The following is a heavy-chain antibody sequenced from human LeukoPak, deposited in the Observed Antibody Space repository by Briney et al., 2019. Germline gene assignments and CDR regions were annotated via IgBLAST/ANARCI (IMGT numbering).Heavy chain of an antibody. CDR3: ARRISSSWQFDY. Sequence: GGSLRLSCAASGFTFSSYFMTWVRQAPGKGLEWVSTISRSGRNTYYADSVKGRFTISRDNSKNTLYLQMNSLRAEDTAVYYCARRISSSWQFDYWGQGTLVTVSS. J-gene: IGHJ4*02. CDR2: ISRSGRNT. D-gene: IGHD6-13*01. V-gene: IGHV3-23*01. CDR1: GFTFSSYF.